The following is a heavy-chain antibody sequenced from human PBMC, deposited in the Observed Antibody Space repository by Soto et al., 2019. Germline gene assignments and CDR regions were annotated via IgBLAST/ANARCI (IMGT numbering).Heavy chain of an antibody. D-gene: IGHD3-9*01. CDR3: ASWDYDVLTGYSYDD. V-gene: IGHV1-69*01. J-gene: IGHJ4*02. CDR1: GGTFNNYG. Sequence: QVQLVQSGAEVKKPGSSVKVSCKASGGTFNNYGMGWVRQAPGQGREWMGGIIPMIGRTNYAQKFQGRLTLTADASRSTAYMELRILRSDDTAVYYCASWDYDVLTGYSYDDWGQGTLVTVSS. CDR2: IIPMIGRT.